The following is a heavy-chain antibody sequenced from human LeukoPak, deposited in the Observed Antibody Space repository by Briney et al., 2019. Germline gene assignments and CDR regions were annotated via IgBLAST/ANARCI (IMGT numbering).Heavy chain of an antibody. Sequence: ASVKVSCKASGDTFSSYAITWVRPAPGQGLEWMGGIIPIFGTANYAQKFQGRVTITADESTSTAYMELSSLRSEDTAVYYCARELSYYSGSGSYYYFDYWGQGTLVTVSS. D-gene: IGHD3-10*01. CDR1: GDTFSSYA. J-gene: IGHJ4*02. CDR3: ARELSYYSGSGSYYYFDY. V-gene: IGHV1-69*01. CDR2: IIPIFGTA.